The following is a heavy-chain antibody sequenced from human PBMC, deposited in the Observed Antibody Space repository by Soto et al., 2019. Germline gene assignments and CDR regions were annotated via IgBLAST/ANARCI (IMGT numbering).Heavy chain of an antibody. CDR1: GYTFTSYD. D-gene: IGHD1-7*01. CDR2: MNPNSGNT. CDR3: AGFGITGTTVDLYYMDV. V-gene: IGHV1-8*01. Sequence: QVQLVQSGAEVKKPGASVKVSCKASGYTFTSYDINWVRQATGQGLEWMGWMNPNSGNTGYAQKFQGRVTMTRNTSISTAYMELSSLRSEDTAVYYCAGFGITGTTVDLYYMDVWGKGTTVTVSS. J-gene: IGHJ6*03.